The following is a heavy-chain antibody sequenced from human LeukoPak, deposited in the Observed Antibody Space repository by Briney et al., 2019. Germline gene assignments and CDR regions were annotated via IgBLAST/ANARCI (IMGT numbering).Heavy chain of an antibody. CDR1: GFTFNSYS. CDR3: AKSSIAARPHAFDI. D-gene: IGHD6-6*01. Sequence: GGSLRLSCAASGFTFNSYSMNWVRQAPGKGLEWVSAISGSGGSTYYADSVKGRFTISRDNSKNTLYLQMNSLRAEDTAVYYCAKSSIAARPHAFDIWGQGTMVTVSS. CDR2: ISGSGGST. J-gene: IGHJ3*02. V-gene: IGHV3-23*01.